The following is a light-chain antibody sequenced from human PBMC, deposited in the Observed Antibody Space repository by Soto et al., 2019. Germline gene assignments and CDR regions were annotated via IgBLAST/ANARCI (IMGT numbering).Light chain of an antibody. V-gene: IGKV3-20*01. CDR2: GAL. CDR1: QTVSSRF. Sequence: EIVLTQSPATLSLSPGERATLSCRASQTVSSRFLAWYQQKPGQAPRLLIYGALSRATGIPDRFSGSGSGTTFPLTISRLEPKDFALYYCQQYATPPLTFGGGTKVDIK. J-gene: IGKJ4*01. CDR3: QQYATPPLT.